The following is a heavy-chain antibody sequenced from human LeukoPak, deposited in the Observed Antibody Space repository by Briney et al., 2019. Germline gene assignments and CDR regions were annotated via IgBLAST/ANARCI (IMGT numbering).Heavy chain of an antibody. Sequence: GGSLRLSCAASGFNFSIYAMSWVRQAPGKGLEWVSAISGSGGTAYYADSVKGRFTISRDNSKNTLYLQMNSLRAEDTAVYFCAKGTMLRGLIILNFYHYMDVWGKGTTVTVSS. CDR3: AKGTMLRGLIILNFYHYMDV. D-gene: IGHD3-10*01. J-gene: IGHJ6*03. V-gene: IGHV3-23*01. CDR2: ISGSGGTA. CDR1: GFNFSIYA.